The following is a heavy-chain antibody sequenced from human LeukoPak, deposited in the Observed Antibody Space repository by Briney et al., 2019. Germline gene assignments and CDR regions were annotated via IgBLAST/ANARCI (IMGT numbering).Heavy chain of an antibody. J-gene: IGHJ4*02. CDR3: ARDPPGSSPPLDY. CDR2: ISSSSSYI. V-gene: IGHV3-21*01. D-gene: IGHD6-6*01. CDR1: GFTFSSYS. Sequence: GGSLRLSCAASGFTFSSYSMNWVRQAPGKGLEWVSSISSSSSYIYYADSVKGRFTISRDNAKNSLYLQMNSLRAEDTAVYYCARDPPGSSPPLDYWSQGTLVTVSS.